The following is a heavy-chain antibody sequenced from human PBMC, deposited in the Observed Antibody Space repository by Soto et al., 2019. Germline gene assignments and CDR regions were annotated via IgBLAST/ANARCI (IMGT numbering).Heavy chain of an antibody. CDR2: IWFDGSNK. V-gene: IGHV3-33*08. J-gene: IGHJ4*02. Sequence: PGGSLRLSSAASGFTFSSYWMHWVRQAPGKGLEWVAVIWFDGSNKFYADSVKGRFTISRDNSKNTVSLQMNSLRDEDSAAYYCATTGPYWGQGTLVTVSS. CDR3: ATTGPY. CDR1: GFTFSSYW.